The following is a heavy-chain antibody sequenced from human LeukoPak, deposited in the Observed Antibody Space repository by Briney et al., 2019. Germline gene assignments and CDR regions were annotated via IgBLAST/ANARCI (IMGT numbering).Heavy chain of an antibody. CDR1: GFTVSSNY. CDR3: ASPSSGQSFDI. J-gene: IGHJ3*02. V-gene: IGHV3-23*01. CDR2: ISGSGSNT. D-gene: IGHD3-22*01. Sequence: PGGSLRLSCAASGFTVSSNYMSWVRQAPGKGLGWVSAISGSGSNTYYADSVKGRFTISRDKSKNTVFLQMSSLKAEDTAVYYCASPSSGQSFDIWGQGTTVTVSS.